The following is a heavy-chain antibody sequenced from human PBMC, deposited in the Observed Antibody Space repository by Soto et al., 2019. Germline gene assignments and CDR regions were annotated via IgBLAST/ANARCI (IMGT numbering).Heavy chain of an antibody. CDR2: INAGNGNT. V-gene: IGHV1-3*01. Sequence: GASVKVSCKASGYTFTSYAMHWVRQAPGQRLEWMGWINAGNGNTKYSQKFQGRVTMTGDTSTSTVYMELSSLRSEDTAVYYFARVRLHNVVVTSLHPFDYWGQGTLVTVSS. D-gene: IGHD2-21*02. CDR3: ARVRLHNVVVTSLHPFDY. CDR1: GYTFTSYA. J-gene: IGHJ4*02.